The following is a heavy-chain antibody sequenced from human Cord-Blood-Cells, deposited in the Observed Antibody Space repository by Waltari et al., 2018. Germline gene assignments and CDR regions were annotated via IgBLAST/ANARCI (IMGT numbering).Heavy chain of an antibody. J-gene: IGHJ6*03. D-gene: IGHD6-13*01. Sequence: EVQLVESGGGLVKPGGSLRLSCAASGFTFSSYSMKWVRQAPGKGLEWVSSISSSSSYIYYADSVKGRFTISRDNAKNSLYLQMNSLRAEDTAVYYCARAPAVHLYYYMDVWGKGTTVTVSS. CDR3: ARAPAVHLYYYMDV. CDR2: ISSSSSYI. V-gene: IGHV3-21*01. CDR1: GFTFSSYS.